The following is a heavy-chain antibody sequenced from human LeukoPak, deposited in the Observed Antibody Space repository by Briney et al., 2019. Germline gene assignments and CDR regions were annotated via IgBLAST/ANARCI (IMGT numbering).Heavy chain of an antibody. CDR2: ISGITTNT. D-gene: IGHD2-8*01. CDR3: ATTLTVRDDY. CDR1: GFTFSNYA. Sequence: GGSLRLSCAASGFTFSNYAMSWVRQAPGKGLEWVSLISGITTNTYYADSVKGRFTISRDNSKNTLDLQMNSLRAEDTAVYYCATTLTVRDDYWGQGTLVTVSS. V-gene: IGHV3-23*01. J-gene: IGHJ4*02.